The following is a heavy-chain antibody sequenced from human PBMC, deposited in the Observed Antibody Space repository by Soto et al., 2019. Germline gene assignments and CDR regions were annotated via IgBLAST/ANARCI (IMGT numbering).Heavy chain of an antibody. CDR1: GFALSSYA. J-gene: IGHJ6*02. CDR3: ARGDRGGSGSPASYYYSGWDV. V-gene: IGHV3-23*01. Sequence: DVQLLESGGQLVQPGGSLRLSCSASGFALSSYAMSWVRQAPGKGLQWVSSISAGGDMTYNSDSVKGRFPISRDNSNTALFLQMHNLRIEDTALYYCARGDRGGSGSPASYYYSGWDVWGQGATVTVS. CDR2: ISAGGDMT. D-gene: IGHD3-10*01.